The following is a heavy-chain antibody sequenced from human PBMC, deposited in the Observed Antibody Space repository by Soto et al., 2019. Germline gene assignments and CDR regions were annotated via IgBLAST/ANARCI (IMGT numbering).Heavy chain of an antibody. Sequence: WGFLRLSCTASGFTFTTKEVTCVRQAPWKGLEWVSSITGSVGTTYYAGSVEGRFTISRDNSKNTLYLQVNSLRAEDTAVYYCAKDTLNWNYIYFDHWGQGTLVTVSS. J-gene: IGHJ4*02. CDR3: AKDTLNWNYIYFDH. D-gene: IGHD1-7*01. CDR1: GFTFTTKE. V-gene: IGHV3-23*01. CDR2: ITGSVGTT.